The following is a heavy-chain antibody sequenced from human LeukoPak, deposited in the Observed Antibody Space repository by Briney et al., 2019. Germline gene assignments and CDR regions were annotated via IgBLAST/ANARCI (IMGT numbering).Heavy chain of an antibody. J-gene: IGHJ6*03. CDR2: ITSRGIT. D-gene: IGHD6-13*01. Sequence: HPGGSLRLSCAASGFTFTHYGMNWVRQAPGKGLEWVAGITSRGITFYALSVKDRFTISRDNSKNTLYLQMNSLRAEDTAVYYCAKRALGYFYMDVWGKGTTVTISS. CDR3: AKRALGYFYMDV. CDR1: GFTFTHYG. V-gene: IGHV3-23*01.